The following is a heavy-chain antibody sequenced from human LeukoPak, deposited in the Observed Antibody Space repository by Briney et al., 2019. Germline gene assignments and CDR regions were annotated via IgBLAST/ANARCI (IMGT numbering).Heavy chain of an antibody. Sequence: SVKVSCKASGGTFSSYTISWVRQAPGQGLEWMGRIIPILGIANYAQKFQGRVTITADKSTSTAYMELSSLRSEDTAVYCCARELGIVVVPAARLGYYFDYWGQGTLVTVSS. D-gene: IGHD2-2*01. J-gene: IGHJ4*02. V-gene: IGHV1-69*04. CDR1: GGTFSSYT. CDR3: ARELGIVVVPAARLGYYFDY. CDR2: IIPILGIA.